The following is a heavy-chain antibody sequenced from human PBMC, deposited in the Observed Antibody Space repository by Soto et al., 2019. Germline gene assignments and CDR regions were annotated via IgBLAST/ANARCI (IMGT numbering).Heavy chain of an antibody. CDR2: TSQDGCQS. CDR1: GFPLISYW. CDR3: VRDGSSGWHFES. J-gene: IGHJ4*01. V-gene: IGHV3-7*03. D-gene: IGHD6-19*01. Sequence: GGSLRLSCEASGFPLISYWMILIRQAPGTVLDWVANTSQDGCQSYLLDSVQGRFTISRDNAKNSVYLQMNSLKAEDSAGYYCVRDGSSGWHFESGGKEALVGISS.